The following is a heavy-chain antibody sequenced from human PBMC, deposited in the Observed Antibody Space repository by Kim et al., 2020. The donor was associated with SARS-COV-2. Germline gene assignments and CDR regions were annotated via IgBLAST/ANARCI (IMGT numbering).Heavy chain of an antibody. CDR2: INHSGST. D-gene: IGHD3-3*01. J-gene: IGHJ6*03. CDR1: GGSFSGYY. V-gene: IGHV4-34*01. CDR3: ARSAIFGVVYYMDV. Sequence: SETLSLTCAVYGGSFSGYYWSWIRQPPGKGLEWIGEINHSGSTNYNPSLKSRVTISVDTSKNQFSLKLSSVTAADTAVYYCARSAIFGVVYYMDVWGKGT.